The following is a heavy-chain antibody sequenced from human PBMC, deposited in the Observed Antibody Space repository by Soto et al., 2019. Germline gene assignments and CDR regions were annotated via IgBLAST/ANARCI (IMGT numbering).Heavy chain of an antibody. D-gene: IGHD2-15*01. CDR2: IFHGGNT. CDR3: ARARWYDAFDV. V-gene: IGHV4-38-2*01. Sequence: SETLSLTCAVSGFFISSGNYWGWTRKPPGKGLEWIGSIFHGGNTYYNPSLKSRVTISVDMSEDQFSLKLNSVAAADTAVYYCARARWYDAFDVWGQGTVVTVSS. J-gene: IGHJ3*01. CDR1: GFFISSGNY.